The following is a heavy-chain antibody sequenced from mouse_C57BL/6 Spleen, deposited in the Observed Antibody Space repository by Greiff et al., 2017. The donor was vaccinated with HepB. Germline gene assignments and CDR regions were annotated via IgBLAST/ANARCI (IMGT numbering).Heavy chain of an antibody. V-gene: IGHV1-55*01. CDR1: GYTFTSYW. CDR3: ARSSYYYGSSGFDY. J-gene: IGHJ2*01. Sequence: QVQLQQSGAELVKPGASVKMSCKASGYTFTSYWITWVKQRPGQGLEWIGDIYPGSGSTNYNEKFKSKATLTVDTSSSTAYMQLSSLTSEDSAVYYCARSSYYYGSSGFDYWGQGTTLTVSS. CDR2: IYPGSGST. D-gene: IGHD1-1*01.